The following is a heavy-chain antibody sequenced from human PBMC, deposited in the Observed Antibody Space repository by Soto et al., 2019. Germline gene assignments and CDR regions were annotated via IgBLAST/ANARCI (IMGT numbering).Heavy chain of an antibody. CDR2: ISGSGGST. CDR3: AKARLTTYYYDSSGYYPFDY. V-gene: IGHV3-23*01. Sequence: PVGSLRLSCAASGFTFSSYAMSWVRQAPGKGLEWVSAISGSGGSTYYADSVKGRFTISRDNSKNTLYLQMNSLRAEDTAVYYCAKARLTTYYYDSSGYYPFDYWGQGTLVTVSS. J-gene: IGHJ4*02. CDR1: GFTFSSYA. D-gene: IGHD3-22*01.